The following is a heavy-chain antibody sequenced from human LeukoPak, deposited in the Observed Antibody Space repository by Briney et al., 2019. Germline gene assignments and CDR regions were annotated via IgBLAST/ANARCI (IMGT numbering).Heavy chain of an antibody. CDR3: ARDSYCGGDCDAFDI. D-gene: IGHD2-21*02. CDR1: GFTFSSYW. V-gene: IGHV3-74*01. J-gene: IGHJ3*02. Sequence: PGGSLRLSRAASGFTFSSYWMHWVRQVPGKGLVWVSRINNDGSIARYADSVRGRLTISRDNAKNTLYLQMNSLRAEDTAVYYCARDSYCGGDCDAFDIWGQGTMVTVSS. CDR2: INNDGSIA.